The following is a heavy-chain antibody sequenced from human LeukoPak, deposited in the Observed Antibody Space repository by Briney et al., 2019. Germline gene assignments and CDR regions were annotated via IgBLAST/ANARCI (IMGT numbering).Heavy chain of an antibody. CDR1: GFTFSSFS. D-gene: IGHD2-2*01. Sequence: GGSLRLSCAVSGFTFSSFSMSWVRQAPGKGLEWIATISGDSSRTSYADSVTGRFTISRDNSKPTLFLQMSGLRVEDTAMYYCAKSTSIVVVPAALDYWGQGTLVTVSS. J-gene: IGHJ4*02. V-gene: IGHV3-23*01. CDR2: ISGDSSRT. CDR3: AKSTSIVVVPAALDY.